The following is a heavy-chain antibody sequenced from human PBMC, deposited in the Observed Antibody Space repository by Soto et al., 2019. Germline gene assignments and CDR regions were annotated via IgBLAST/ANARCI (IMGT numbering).Heavy chain of an antibody. CDR1: VFTFVDYA. CDR2: IRSKAYGGTT. J-gene: IGHJ4*02. V-gene: IGHV3-49*03. D-gene: IGHD6-6*01. CDR3: SSYDY. Sequence: GWSLRLSCTSSVFTFVDYAMSWFRQAPGKGLEWVGFIRSKAYGGTTEYAASVKGRFTILRDDSKSIAYLQMNSLKTEDTAVYYCSSYDYWGQGTLVTVSS.